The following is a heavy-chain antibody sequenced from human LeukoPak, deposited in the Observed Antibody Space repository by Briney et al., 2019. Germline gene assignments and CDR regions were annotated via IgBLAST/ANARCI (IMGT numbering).Heavy chain of an antibody. V-gene: IGHV3-53*01. CDR3: AREGGAAASAFDI. J-gene: IGHJ3*02. CDR2: IYSGGST. CDR1: GFTVSSNY. Sequence: GGSLRLSCAASGFTVSSNYMSWVRQAPGKGLEWVSVIYSGGSTYYADSVKGRFTISRDNSKNTLYLQMNSLRAEDTAVYYCAREGGAAASAFDIWGQGTMVTVSS. D-gene: IGHD6-13*01.